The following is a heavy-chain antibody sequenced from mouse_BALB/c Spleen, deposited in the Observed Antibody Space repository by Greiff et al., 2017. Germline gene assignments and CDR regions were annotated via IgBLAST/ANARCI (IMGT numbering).Heavy chain of an antibody. J-gene: IGHJ4*01. Sequence: QVQLQQSGPELVKPGASVRISCKASGYTFTSYYIHWVKQRPGQGLEWIGWIYPGNVNTKYNEKFKGKATLTADKSSSTAYMQLSSLTSEDSAVYFCARSANDGLYAMDYWGQGTSVTVSS. D-gene: IGHD2-3*01. V-gene: IGHV1S56*01. CDR1: GYTFTSYY. CDR3: ARSANDGLYAMDY. CDR2: IYPGNVNT.